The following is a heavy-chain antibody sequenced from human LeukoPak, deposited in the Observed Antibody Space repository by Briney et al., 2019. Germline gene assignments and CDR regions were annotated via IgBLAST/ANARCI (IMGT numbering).Heavy chain of an antibody. D-gene: IGHD4-23*01. CDR3: AKDKGRYGGTYYFDY. J-gene: IGHJ4*02. V-gene: IGHV3-9*01. CDR2: ISWNSGSI. Sequence: PGGSLRLSCAASGFTFDDYAMHWVRQAPGKGLEWVSGISWNSGSIGYADSVKGRFTISRDNAKNSLYLQMNSLRAEDTALYYCAKDKGRYGGTYYFDYWGQGTLVTVSS. CDR1: GFTFDDYA.